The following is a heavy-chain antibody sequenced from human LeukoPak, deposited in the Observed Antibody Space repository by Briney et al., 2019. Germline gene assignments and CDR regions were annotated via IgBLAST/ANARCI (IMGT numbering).Heavy chain of an antibody. D-gene: IGHD3-22*01. Sequence: ASVKVSCKASGYTFTSYGISWVRQAPGQGLEWMGWISAYNGNTSYAQKLQGRVTMTTDTSTSTAYMELRSLRSDDTAGYYCARDTGRYYDSSGYYYSLFDYWGQGTLVTVSS. CDR2: ISAYNGNT. CDR3: ARDTGRYYDSSGYYYSLFDY. J-gene: IGHJ4*02. V-gene: IGHV1-18*01. CDR1: GYTFTSYG.